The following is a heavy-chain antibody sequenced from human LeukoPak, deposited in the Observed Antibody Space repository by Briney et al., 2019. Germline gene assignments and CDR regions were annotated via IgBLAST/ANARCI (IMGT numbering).Heavy chain of an antibody. J-gene: IGHJ4*02. V-gene: IGHV4-39*01. CDR2: IYYSGST. CDR3: ATDRGYSGSYFDY. CDR1: GGSISSSSYY. D-gene: IGHD1-26*01. Sequence: SETLSLTCTVSGGSISSSSYYWGWIRQPPGKGLEWIGSIYYSGSTYYNPSLKSRVTISVDTSKNQFSLKLSSVTAADTAVYYCATDRGYSGSYFDYWGQGTLVTVSS.